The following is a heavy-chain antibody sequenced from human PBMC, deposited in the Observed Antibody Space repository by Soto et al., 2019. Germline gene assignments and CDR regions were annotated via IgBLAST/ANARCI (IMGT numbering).Heavy chain of an antibody. J-gene: IGHJ6*02. CDR2: IYYSGST. CDR3: ARAGRYGSGNLRVYGMDV. V-gene: IGHV4-59*01. D-gene: IGHD3-10*01. Sequence: SETLSLTCTVSGGSISSYYWSWIRQPPGKGLEWIGYIYYSGSTNYNPSLKSRVTISVDTSKNQFSLKLSSVTAADTAVYYCARAGRYGSGNLRVYGMDVWGQGTTVTVSS. CDR1: GGSISSYY.